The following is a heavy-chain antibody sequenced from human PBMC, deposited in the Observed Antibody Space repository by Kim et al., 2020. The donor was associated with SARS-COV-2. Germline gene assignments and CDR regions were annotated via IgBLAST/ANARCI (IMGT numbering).Heavy chain of an antibody. V-gene: IGHV3-23*01. CDR2: ISGNGKIE. CDR3: AKGPWFWVGHFDY. Sequence: GGSLRLSCAVSGFDFNNYAMNWVRQAPGKGLEWVSSISGNGKIEEYGDSVKGRFTISRDKSRNVLYLQMNTLRAEDTAVYYCAKGPWFWVGHFDYWGQGALVTVSS. D-gene: IGHD3-10*01. CDR1: GFDFNNYA. J-gene: IGHJ4*02.